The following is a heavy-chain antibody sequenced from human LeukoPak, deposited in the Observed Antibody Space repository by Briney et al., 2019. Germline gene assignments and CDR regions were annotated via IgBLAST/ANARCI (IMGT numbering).Heavy chain of an antibody. J-gene: IGHJ3*02. CDR3: ARATTVVGLFGAFDI. V-gene: IGHV4-39*07. D-gene: IGHD4-23*01. CDR2: IYYSGST. Sequence: SETLSLTCTVSGGSISSSSYYWGWIRQPPGKGLERIGSIYYSGSTYYNPSLKSRVTISVDTSKNQFSLKLSSVTAADTAVYYCARATTVVGLFGAFDIWGQGTMVTVSS. CDR1: GGSISSSSYY.